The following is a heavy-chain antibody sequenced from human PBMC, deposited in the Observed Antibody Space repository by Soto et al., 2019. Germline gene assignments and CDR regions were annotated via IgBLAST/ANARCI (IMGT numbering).Heavy chain of an antibody. Sequence: QVQLVQSGAEVKKPGASVKVSCKASGYTFTSYDINWVRQATGQGLEWMGWMNPNSGNTGYAQKLQGRVTMTRNTSISTGYMGLSSLRSEHTTVLYGASTLYGENFDYWGEGPLVTVPP. CDR2: MNPNSGNT. CDR1: GYTFTSYD. CDR3: ASTLYGENFDY. V-gene: IGHV1-8*01. D-gene: IGHD4-17*01. J-gene: IGHJ4*02.